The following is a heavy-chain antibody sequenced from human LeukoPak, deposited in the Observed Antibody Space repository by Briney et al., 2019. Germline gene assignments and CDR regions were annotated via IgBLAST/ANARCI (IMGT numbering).Heavy chain of an antibody. CDR1: GGPINFY. J-gene: IGHJ6*04. CDR2: VHQNGSA. Sequence: SETLSLTCSVSGGPINFYWGWIRQSPGKGLEWIGCVHQNGSASYKSSLQRRVTMSVDTSKRQVSLMLNSVTAADTAVYYCARDVRRGLRFNNIYPYFGMDVWGKGTTVIVSA. D-gene: IGHD3-3*01. V-gene: IGHV4-59*01. CDR3: ARDVRRGLRFNNIYPYFGMDV.